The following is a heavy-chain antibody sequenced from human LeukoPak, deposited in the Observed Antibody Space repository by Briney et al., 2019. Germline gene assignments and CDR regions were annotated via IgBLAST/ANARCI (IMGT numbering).Heavy chain of an antibody. J-gene: IGHJ4*02. CDR1: GFTFSGSA. V-gene: IGHV3-15*01. D-gene: IGHD3-22*01. CDR3: TRDRYYYDSSGYSY. Sequence: PGGSLRLSCATSGFTFSGSAMHWVRQASGKGLEWVGRIKSKTDGGTTDYAAPVKGRFTISRDDSKNTLYLQMNSLKTEDTAVYYCTRDRYYYDSSGYSYWGQGTLVTVSS. CDR2: IKSKTDGGTT.